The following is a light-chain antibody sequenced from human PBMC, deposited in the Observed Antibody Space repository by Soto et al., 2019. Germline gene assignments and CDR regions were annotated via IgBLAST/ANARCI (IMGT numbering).Light chain of an antibody. CDR3: GSWDSSLSAYV. Sequence: QSALTQPPSVSAAPGQKVTISCSGSSSNIGGNSVSWYQQLPGTAPKLLIYDDNKRPSGNPDRFSGSKSGTSATLGITGFQTGDEADYYCGSWDSSLSAYVFGTGTKVTVL. V-gene: IGLV1-51*01. CDR2: DDN. CDR1: SSNIGGNS. J-gene: IGLJ1*01.